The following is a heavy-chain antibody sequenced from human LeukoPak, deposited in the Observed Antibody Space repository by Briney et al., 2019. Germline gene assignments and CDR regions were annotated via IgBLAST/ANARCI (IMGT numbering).Heavy chain of an antibody. Sequence: PGGSLRLSCAASGFTFSGSSMHWVRQASGKGLEWVGRIRSKANRYATAYGASVQGRFTISRDDSKNTAYLQMNSLKTEDTAVYYCTSPSTGYSSGWATSTLDYWGQGTLVTVSS. CDR2: IRSKANRYAT. D-gene: IGHD6-19*01. CDR3: TSPSTGYSSGWATSTLDY. CDR1: GFTFSGSS. V-gene: IGHV3-73*01. J-gene: IGHJ4*02.